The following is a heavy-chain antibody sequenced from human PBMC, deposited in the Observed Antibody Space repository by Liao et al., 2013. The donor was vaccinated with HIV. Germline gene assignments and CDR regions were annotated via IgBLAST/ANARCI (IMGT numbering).Heavy chain of an antibody. CDR2: IYYSGSA. CDR3: ARTDQYYDFWNGYENWFDP. J-gene: IGHJ5*02. Sequence: QVQLQESGPGLVKPSETLSLTCTVSGGSISNYYWSWIRQSPGKGLEWIGYIYYSGSANYNPSLRSRVTMSVDTSKNQFSLKLSSVTAADTAVYYCARTDQYYDFWNGYENWFDPWGQGTLVTVSS. CDR1: GGSISNYY. D-gene: IGHD3-3*01. V-gene: IGHV4-59*12.